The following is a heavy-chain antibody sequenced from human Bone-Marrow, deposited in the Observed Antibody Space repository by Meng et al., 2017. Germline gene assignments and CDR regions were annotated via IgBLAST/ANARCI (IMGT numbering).Heavy chain of an antibody. J-gene: IGHJ4*02. CDR2: IIPIFDTA. V-gene: IGHV1-69*13. Sequence: SVKVSCKASGGTFSSYAISWVRQAPGQGLEWMGGIIPIFDTANYAQKFQVRVTITADESTSTAYMELSSLRSEDTAVYYCARDPLRTTVVIPFDYWGQGTLVTVSS. CDR1: GGTFSSYA. CDR3: ARDPLRTTVVIPFDY. D-gene: IGHD4-23*01.